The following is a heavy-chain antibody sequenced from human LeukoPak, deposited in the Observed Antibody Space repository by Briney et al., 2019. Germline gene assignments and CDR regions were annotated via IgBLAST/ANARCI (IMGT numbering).Heavy chain of an antibody. V-gene: IGHV3-48*02. CDR2: ISSSSKTI. CDR3: ARDQGIFDY. Sequence: PGGSLRLSCAASGFTFSSYSMNWVRQAPGKGLEWVSYISSSSKTIYYADSVKGRFTISRDNAKNSLYLQMSSLRDEDSAVYYCARDQGIFDYWGQGTLVTVSS. CDR1: GFTFSSYS. J-gene: IGHJ4*02.